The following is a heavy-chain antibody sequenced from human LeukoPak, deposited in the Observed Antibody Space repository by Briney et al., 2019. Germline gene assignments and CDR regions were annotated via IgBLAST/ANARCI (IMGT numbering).Heavy chain of an antibody. V-gene: IGHV4-34*01. Sequence: SETLSLTCAVYGGSFSGYYWSWIRQPPGQGLEWIGEINHSGSTNYNPSLKSRVTISVDTSKNQFSLKLSSVTAADTAVYYCARRSITMVRGVIKYYYMDVWGKGTTVTVSS. CDR3: ARRSITMVRGVIKYYYMDV. J-gene: IGHJ6*03. D-gene: IGHD3-10*01. CDR1: GGSFSGYY. CDR2: INHSGST.